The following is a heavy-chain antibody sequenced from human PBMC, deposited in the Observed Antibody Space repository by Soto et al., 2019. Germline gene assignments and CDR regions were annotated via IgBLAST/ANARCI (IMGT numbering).Heavy chain of an antibody. Sequence: PSETLSLTCTVSGGSISSYYWSWIRQPPGKGLEWIGYIYYSGSTDYNPSLKSRVTISVDTSKNQFSLKLSSVTAADTAVYYCARGGNDFWRSEVAYWGQGTLVTVSS. CDR2: IYYSGST. V-gene: IGHV4-59*01. CDR3: ARGGNDFWRSEVAY. D-gene: IGHD3-3*01. CDR1: GGSISSYY. J-gene: IGHJ4*02.